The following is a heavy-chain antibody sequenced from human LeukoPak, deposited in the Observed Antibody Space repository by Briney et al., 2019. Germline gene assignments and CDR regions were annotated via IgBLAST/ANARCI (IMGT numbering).Heavy chain of an antibody. D-gene: IGHD3/OR15-3a*01. Sequence: SETLSLTCTVSGGSITNYYWTWIRQPPGEGLEWIGYIYAGANAEYSPFLRSRVTISVDTSKNQFSLNLKSATAADTAVYYCARGGLYANIRYDYWGQGALVAVSS. CDR1: GGSITNYY. CDR3: ARGGLYANIRYDY. V-gene: IGHV4-59*01. J-gene: IGHJ4*02. CDR2: IYAGANA.